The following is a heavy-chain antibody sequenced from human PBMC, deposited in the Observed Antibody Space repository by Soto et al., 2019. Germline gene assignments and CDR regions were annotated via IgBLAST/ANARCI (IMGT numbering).Heavy chain of an antibody. J-gene: IGHJ4*02. CDR1: GGSFSGYY. V-gene: IGHV4-34*01. CDR3: AREVLVDTAMMLEY. CDR2: INHSGST. D-gene: IGHD5-18*01. Sequence: LSLTCAVYGGSFSGYYWSWIRQPPGKGLEWIGEINHSGSTNYNPSLKSRVTMSVDKSKNQLSLKLSSVTAADTAVYYCAREVLVDTAMMLEYWGQGTLVTASS.